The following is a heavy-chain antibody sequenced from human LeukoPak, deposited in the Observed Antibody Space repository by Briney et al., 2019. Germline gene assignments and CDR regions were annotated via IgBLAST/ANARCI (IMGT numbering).Heavy chain of an antibody. V-gene: IGHV1-69*05. J-gene: IGHJ5*02. CDR1: GGTFSSYA. Sequence: SVKASCKASGGTFSSYAISWVRQAPGQGLEWMGGIIPIFGTANYAQKFQGRVTITTDESTSTAYMELSSLRSEDTAVYYCARDNYAGANWFDPWGQGTLVTVSS. D-gene: IGHD1-7*01. CDR2: IIPIFGTA. CDR3: ARDNYAGANWFDP.